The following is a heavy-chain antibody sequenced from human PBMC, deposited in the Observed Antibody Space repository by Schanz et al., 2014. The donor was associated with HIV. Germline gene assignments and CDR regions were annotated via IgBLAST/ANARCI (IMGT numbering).Heavy chain of an antibody. CDR2: ISWNSITI. V-gene: IGHV3-9*01. Sequence: EVQLVESGGGLVQPGRSLRLSCAASGFTFDDYAMHWVRQAPGKGLEWVSGISWNSITIDYADSVKGRFTISRDNAKNSLYLQMNSLRPEDTALYYCAKGTFLAADGHDAFDIWGQGTMVTVSS. CDR3: AKGTFLAADGHDAFDI. CDR1: GFTFDDYA. J-gene: IGHJ3*02. D-gene: IGHD6-13*01.